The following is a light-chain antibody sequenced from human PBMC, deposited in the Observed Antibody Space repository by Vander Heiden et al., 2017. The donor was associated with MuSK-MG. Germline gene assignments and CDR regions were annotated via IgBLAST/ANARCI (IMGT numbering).Light chain of an antibody. CDR3: ASWDDSVNGWG. CDR2: SNN. J-gene: IGLJ3*02. CDR1: SSNLGSNP. V-gene: IGLV1-44*01. Sequence: QSVLTQPPSTSGTPGQSVTLSCSGSSSNLGSNPVNWYQQLPGAAPKLLIYSNNQRPSGVPDRVSGSKSGTSASLAISGLQSEDEADYYCASWDDSVNGWGFGGGTKLTVL.